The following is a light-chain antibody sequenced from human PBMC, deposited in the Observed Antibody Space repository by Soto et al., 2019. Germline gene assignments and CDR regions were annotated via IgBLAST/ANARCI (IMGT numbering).Light chain of an antibody. CDR1: QSVSNN. V-gene: IGKV3-15*01. J-gene: IGKJ4*02. CDR2: GAS. Sequence: EIVMTQSPATLSVSPGERATLSCRASQSVSNNLAWYQKKPGQAPRLLIYGASTRATGIPARFSGSGSGTDSILTIKALQSEDFAFHYGQQYNNWLTFGGGTRVDIK. CDR3: QQYNNWLT.